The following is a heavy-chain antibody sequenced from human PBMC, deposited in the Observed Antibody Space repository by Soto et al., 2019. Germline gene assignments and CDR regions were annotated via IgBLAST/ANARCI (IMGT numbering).Heavy chain of an antibody. CDR3: ARDGTTVTFTATLDY. V-gene: IGHV3-30-3*01. J-gene: IGHJ4*02. CDR2: ISYDGSNK. CDR1: GFTFSSYA. Sequence: QVQLVESGGGVVQPGRSLRLSCAASGFTFSSYAMHWVRQAPGKGLEWVAVISYDGSNKYYADSVKGRFTISRDNSKNTLYLQMNRLRAEDTAVYYCARDGTTVTFTATLDYWGQGTLVTVSS. D-gene: IGHD4-17*01.